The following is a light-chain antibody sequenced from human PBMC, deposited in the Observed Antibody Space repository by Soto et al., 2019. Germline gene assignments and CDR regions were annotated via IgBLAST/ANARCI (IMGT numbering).Light chain of an antibody. CDR2: GAS. V-gene: IGKV3-15*01. J-gene: IGKJ2*01. CDR1: QSVNTN. Sequence: EIVMTQSQATLSVSPGESATLSCRASQSVNTNLAWYQQKPGRAPRLLIHGASTRATGIPARFSGSGSGTEFTLNICSLQSEDFAVYYCQQYNNWPPHTFGQGTKLEIK. CDR3: QQYNNWPPHT.